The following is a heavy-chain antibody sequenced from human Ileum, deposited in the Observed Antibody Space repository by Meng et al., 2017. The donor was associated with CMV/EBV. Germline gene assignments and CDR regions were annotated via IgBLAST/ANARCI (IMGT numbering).Heavy chain of an antibody. D-gene: IGHD6-13*01. Sequence: QVQLVESGGGVVQPGGSRSLPCSVSGFPFNEHAFHCVRQAPGKGLEWLTVISFDGGKIYYADSVKGRFTISRDNSKNILSLQMNSLKGGDTAVYYCARARTAAAGTAIDYWGQGALVTVSS. V-gene: IGHV3-30-3*01. CDR1: GFPFNEHA. J-gene: IGHJ4*02. CDR2: ISFDGGKI. CDR3: ARARTAAAGTAIDY.